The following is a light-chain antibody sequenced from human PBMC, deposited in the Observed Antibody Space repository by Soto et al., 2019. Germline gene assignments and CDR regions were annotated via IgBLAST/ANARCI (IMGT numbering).Light chain of an antibody. J-gene: IGLJ1*01. CDR1: STDFGAYNY. Sequence: QSVLTQPPSASGSPGQSVTISCTGTSTDFGAYNYVSWYQQRPGKAPKLMIFEVTKRPSGVPDRFSGSKSGNTASLTVSGVQADDEADYYCSSYAGSNSFVFGTGTKVTVL. CDR3: SSYAGSNSFV. CDR2: EVT. V-gene: IGLV2-8*01.